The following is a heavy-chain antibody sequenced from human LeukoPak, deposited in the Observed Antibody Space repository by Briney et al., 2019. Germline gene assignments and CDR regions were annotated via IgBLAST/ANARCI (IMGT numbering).Heavy chain of an antibody. V-gene: IGHV3-23*01. Sequence: GGSLRLSCAASGFTFSSYAMSWVRQAPGKGLEWVSAISSSGGNTYYADSVKGRFTISRDNSKNTLYLQMNSLRAEDAAVYYCAKGGSDYDDHGYSFDYWGQGALVTVSS. CDR3: AKGGSDYDDHGYSFDY. CDR2: ISSSGGNT. D-gene: IGHD1-26*01. J-gene: IGHJ4*02. CDR1: GFTFSSYA.